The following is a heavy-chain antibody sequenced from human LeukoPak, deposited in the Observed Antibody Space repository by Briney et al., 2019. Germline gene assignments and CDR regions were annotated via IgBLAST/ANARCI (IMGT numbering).Heavy chain of an antibody. CDR2: ISNSGGNI. CDR3: ARDWDHCGGDGYSNY. V-gene: IGHV3-48*03. J-gene: IGHJ4*02. D-gene: IGHD2-21*02. CDR1: GFTFSSYE. Sequence: GGSLRLSCTASGFTFSSYEMNWVRQAPGKGLEWISYISNSGGNIYYADSVKGRSTISRDNAKNSLYLQMNSLRGEDTAVYYCARDWDHCGGDGYSNYWGQGTPVTVSS.